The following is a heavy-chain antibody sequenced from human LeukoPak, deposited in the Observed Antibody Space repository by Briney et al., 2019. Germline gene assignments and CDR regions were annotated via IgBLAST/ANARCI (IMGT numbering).Heavy chain of an antibody. J-gene: IGHJ5*02. CDR1: GGSFSGYY. CDR3: ARALRIAAAGKYWFDP. V-gene: IGHV4-34*01. D-gene: IGHD6-13*01. CDR2: INHSGST. Sequence: PSETLSLTCAVYGGSFSGYYWTWIRQLPGEGLEWIGEINHSGSTNYNPSLKSRVTISVDTSKNQFSLKLSSVTAADTAVYYCARALRIAAAGKYWFDPWGQGTLVTVSS.